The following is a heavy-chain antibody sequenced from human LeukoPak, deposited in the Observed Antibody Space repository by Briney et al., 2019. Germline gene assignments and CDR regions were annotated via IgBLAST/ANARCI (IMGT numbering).Heavy chain of an antibody. V-gene: IGHV3-48*01. D-gene: IGHD6-19*01. CDR1: GFTFSTYT. CDR2: IGTSSSTT. CDR3: AKLMGQQWLVRAFDI. Sequence: GGSLRLSCAASGFTFSTYTMNWVRQPPGKGLEWVSNIGTSSSTTYYADSVKGRFTISRDNAKNSLYLQMNSLRAEDTAVYYCAKLMGQQWLVRAFDIWGQGTMVTVSS. J-gene: IGHJ3*02.